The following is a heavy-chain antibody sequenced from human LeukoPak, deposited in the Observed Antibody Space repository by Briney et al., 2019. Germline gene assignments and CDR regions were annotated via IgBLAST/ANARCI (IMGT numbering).Heavy chain of an antibody. D-gene: IGHD2-15*01. Sequence: GGSLRLSCAASGFTFSSYAMHWVRQAPGKGLEWVAVTSYGGSNQYYADSVKGRFTLSRDNSKKTVHLQMTSLRPEDTAVYYCAREWRVVAATSAAFDIWGQGTMVTVSS. CDR3: AREWRVVAATSAAFDI. V-gene: IGHV3-30-3*01. CDR1: GFTFSSYA. J-gene: IGHJ3*02. CDR2: TSYGGSNQ.